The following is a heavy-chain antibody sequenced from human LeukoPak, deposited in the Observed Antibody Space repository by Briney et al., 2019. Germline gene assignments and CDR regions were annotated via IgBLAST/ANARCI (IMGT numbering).Heavy chain of an antibody. CDR1: GGSFSGYY. CDR2: INHSGST. Sequence: SETLSLTCAVYGGSFSGYYWSWIRQPPGKGLEWIGEINHSGSTNYNPSLKSRVTISVDTSKNQFSLKLSSVTAADTAVYYCARYPKVEAKPDYWGQGTLVTVSS. J-gene: IGHJ4*02. CDR3: ARYPKVEAKPDY. D-gene: IGHD5-24*01. V-gene: IGHV4-34*01.